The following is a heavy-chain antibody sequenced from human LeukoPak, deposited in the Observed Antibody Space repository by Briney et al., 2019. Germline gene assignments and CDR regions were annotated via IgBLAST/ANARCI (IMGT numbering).Heavy chain of an antibody. CDR1: GFTFSSYS. V-gene: IGHV3-21*01. CDR2: ISSSSSYI. D-gene: IGHD4-23*01. CDR3: ARDDYGGNYYMDV. Sequence: GGSLRLSCAASGFTFSSYSMSWVRQAPGKGLEWVSSISSSSSYIYYADSVKGRFTISRDNAKNSLYLQMNSLRAEDTAVYYCARDDYGGNYYMDVWGKGTTVTVSS. J-gene: IGHJ6*03.